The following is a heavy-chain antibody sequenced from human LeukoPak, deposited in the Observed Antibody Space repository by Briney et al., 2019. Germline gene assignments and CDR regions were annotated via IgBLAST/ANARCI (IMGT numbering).Heavy chain of an antibody. Sequence: ASVKVSCTASGYTFTSYAMHWVRQAPGQRLEWMGWINAGNGNTKYSQEFQGRVTITRDTSASTAYMELSSLRSEDMAVYYCARGPRTIAAAGTGNYYYYYYMDVWGKGTTVTVSS. V-gene: IGHV1-3*03. D-gene: IGHD6-13*01. CDR3: ARGPRTIAAAGTGNYYYYYYMDV. CDR2: INAGNGNT. CDR1: GYTFTSYA. J-gene: IGHJ6*03.